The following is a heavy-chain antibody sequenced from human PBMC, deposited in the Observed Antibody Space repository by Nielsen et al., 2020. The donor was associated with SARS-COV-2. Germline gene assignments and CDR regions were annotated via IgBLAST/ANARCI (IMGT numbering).Heavy chain of an antibody. CDR3: ARDHVVVTAIPDY. CDR1: GFTFSDYY. D-gene: IGHD2-21*02. V-gene: IGHV3-11*05. J-gene: IGHJ4*02. CDR2: ISSSTYT. Sequence: GESLKISCAASGFTFSDYYMSWIRQAPGRGLEWVSYISSSTYTNYADSVKGRFTISRDNAKNSLYLQMNSLRAEDTAVYYCARDHVVVTAIPDYWGQGTLVTVSS.